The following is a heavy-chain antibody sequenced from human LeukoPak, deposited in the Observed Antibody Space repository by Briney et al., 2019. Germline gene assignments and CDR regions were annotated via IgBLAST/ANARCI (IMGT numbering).Heavy chain of an antibody. V-gene: IGHV3-21*01. D-gene: IGHD1-26*01. J-gene: IGHJ5*02. Sequence: GGSLRLSCAASGFTFSSYSMNWVRQAPGKGLEWVSSISSSSSYIYYADSVKGRFTISRDNAKNSLYLQMNSLRAEDTAVYYCAKDRSISGSSENNWFDPWGRGTLVTVSS. CDR3: AKDRSISGSSENNWFDP. CDR1: GFTFSSYS. CDR2: ISSSSSYI.